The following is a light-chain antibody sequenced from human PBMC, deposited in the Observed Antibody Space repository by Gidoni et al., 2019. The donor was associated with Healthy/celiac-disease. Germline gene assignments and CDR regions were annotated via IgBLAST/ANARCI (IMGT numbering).Light chain of an antibody. CDR1: SSDVGGYNY. CDR3: SSYTSSSPVV. J-gene: IGLJ2*01. Sequence: QSALTQPASVSGSPGQSITISCTGTSSDVGGYNYVSWDQQHPGKAHKLMFYEVSNRPSGVSNRYSGSKSGNTASLTVSGLQAEDEAEYYCSSYTSSSPVVFGGGTKLTVL. CDR2: EVS. V-gene: IGLV2-14*01.